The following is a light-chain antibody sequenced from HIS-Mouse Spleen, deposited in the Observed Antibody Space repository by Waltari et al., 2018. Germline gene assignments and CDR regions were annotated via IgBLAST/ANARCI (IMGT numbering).Light chain of an antibody. CDR2: EGS. V-gene: IGLV2-23*01. CDR1: SSDVGSYNL. J-gene: IGLJ3*02. CDR3: CSYAGSSTWV. Sequence: QSALTQPASVSGSPGQSSTISCTGTSSDVGSYNLVSVYQPHPGKAPKLMIYEGSKRPSGVSNRFSGSKSGNTASLTISGLQAEDEADYYCCSYAGSSTWVFGGGTKLTVL.